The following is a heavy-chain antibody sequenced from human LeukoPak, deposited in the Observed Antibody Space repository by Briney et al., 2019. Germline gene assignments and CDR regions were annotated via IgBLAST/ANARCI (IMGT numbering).Heavy chain of an antibody. V-gene: IGHV3-74*01. D-gene: IGHD3-16*01. J-gene: IGHJ4*01. CDR3: ARGGSTYFDS. Sequence: GGSLRLSCAASGFSFTNYWMHWVRQAPGTGLVWVSRIHSDGGSSYADSVKGRFTISRDNAKNTLYLQMDTLRGEDTAVYYCARGGSTYFDSWGHGTLVTVSS. CDR2: IHSDGGSS. CDR1: GFSFTNYW.